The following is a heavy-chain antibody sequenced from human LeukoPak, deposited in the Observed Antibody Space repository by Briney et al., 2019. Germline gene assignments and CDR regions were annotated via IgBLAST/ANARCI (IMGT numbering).Heavy chain of an antibody. D-gene: IGHD5-12*01. CDR2: INPSGGST. CDR1: GYTFTSYH. J-gene: IGHJ4*02. Sequence: ASVKVSCKASGYTFTSYHMYWVRQAPGQGLEWMGIINPSGGSTSYAQKFQGRATMTRDMSTSTVYMELSSLRAEDTAVYYCARDPGSGYEEHFDYWGQGTLVTVSS. V-gene: IGHV1-46*01. CDR3: ARDPGSGYEEHFDY.